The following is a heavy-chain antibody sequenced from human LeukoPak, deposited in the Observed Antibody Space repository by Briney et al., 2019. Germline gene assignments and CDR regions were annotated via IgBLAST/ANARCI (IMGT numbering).Heavy chain of an antibody. CDR1: GRSISSYY. Sequence: PSETLSLTCTVSGRSISSYYWRWLRQPAGKGLEWMGRIYTSGSTNHNPSLKSRVTISVDKSRNQFSLKLSSVTAADTAVYYCARDYCSSTSCYEWFDPWGQGTLVTVSS. J-gene: IGHJ5*02. V-gene: IGHV4-4*07. CDR3: ARDYCSSTSCYEWFDP. CDR2: IYTSGST. D-gene: IGHD2-2*01.